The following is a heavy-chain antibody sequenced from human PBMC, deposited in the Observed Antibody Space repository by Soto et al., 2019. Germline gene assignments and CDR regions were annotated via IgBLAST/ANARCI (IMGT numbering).Heavy chain of an antibody. CDR2: ISGYNGNT. V-gene: IGHV1-18*01. J-gene: IGHJ6*02. CDR1: DNTFTHYG. CDR3: AATGGNYFGLDG. Sequence: GASVKVSCTSSDNTFTHYGINWVRQAPGQGLEWMGWISGYNGNTKYAQKFQDRVTMTADTSTRTAFMEVRSLTSDDTGVYCGAATGGNYFGLDGWGQGTTVTV. D-gene: IGHD2-8*02.